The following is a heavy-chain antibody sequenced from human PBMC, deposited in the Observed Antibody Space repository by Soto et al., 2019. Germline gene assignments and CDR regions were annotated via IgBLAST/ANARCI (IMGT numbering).Heavy chain of an antibody. V-gene: IGHV3-15*07. CDR2: IKSKTDGGTT. CDR1: GFTFSNAW. J-gene: IGHJ6*02. D-gene: IGHD6-13*01. Sequence: GGSLRLSCAASGFTFSNAWMNWVRQAPGKGLEWVGRIKSKTDGGTTDYAAPVKGRFTISRDDSKNTLYLQMNSLKTEDTAVYYCTTVWAYSSRGYYYYYGMDVWGQGTTVTVSS. CDR3: TTVWAYSSRGYYYYYGMDV.